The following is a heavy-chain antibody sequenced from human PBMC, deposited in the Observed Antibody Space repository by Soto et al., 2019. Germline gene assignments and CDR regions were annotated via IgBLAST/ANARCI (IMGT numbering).Heavy chain of an antibody. CDR2: IYYSGST. V-gene: IGHV4-31*03. CDR3: ARDACSSTSCYFPPRGYYFDY. Sequence: QVQLQESGPGLVKPSQTLSLTCTVSGGSISSGGYYWSWIRQHPGKGLEWIGYIYYSGSTYYNPSLKSRVTISVDTSKNQFSLKLSSVTAADTAVYYCARDACSSTSCYFPPRGYYFDYWGQGTLVTVSS. D-gene: IGHD2-2*01. CDR1: GGSISSGGYY. J-gene: IGHJ4*02.